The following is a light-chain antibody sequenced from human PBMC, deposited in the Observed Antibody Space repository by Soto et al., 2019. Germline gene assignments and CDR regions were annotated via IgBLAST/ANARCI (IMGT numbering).Light chain of an antibody. J-gene: IGLJ2*01. Sequence: QSALTQPASVSGSPGQSITISCPGTSSDVGGYNYVSWYQQHPGKAPKLMIYDVSNRPSGVSNRFSGSKSGNTASLTISGLQAEDEADYYCSSYTISSTLVFGGGTKLTVL. V-gene: IGLV2-14*03. CDR2: DVS. CDR3: SSYTISSTLV. CDR1: SSDVGGYNY.